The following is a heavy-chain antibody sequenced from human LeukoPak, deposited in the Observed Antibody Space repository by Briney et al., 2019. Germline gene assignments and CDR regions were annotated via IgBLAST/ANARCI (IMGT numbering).Heavy chain of an antibody. D-gene: IGHD2/OR15-2a*01. V-gene: IGHV3-21*01. CDR3: ARSVMVIGTTRGSDY. CDR1: GFTFSSYS. CDR2: IDSSSSYI. Sequence: GGSLILSCAASGFTFSSYSLSWVRQAPGKGLEWVSSIDSSSSYIFYADSVKGRFTMSRDNAKNSLYLQMNSLRVEDTAVYYCARSVMVIGTTRGSDYWGLGTLVTVSS. J-gene: IGHJ4*02.